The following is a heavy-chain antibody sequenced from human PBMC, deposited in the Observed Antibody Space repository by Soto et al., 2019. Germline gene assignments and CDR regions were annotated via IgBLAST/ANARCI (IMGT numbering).Heavy chain of an antibody. CDR3: ARHWALGPPPDD. Sequence: PSETLSLTCAVSGGSISSGGYSWSWIRQPPGKGLEWIGYIYHSGSTYYNPSLKSRVTISVDTSKNQFSLKLSSVTAADTAVYYCARHWALGPPPDDWGQGTLVTVSS. D-gene: IGHD3-16*01. CDR1: GGSISSGGYS. J-gene: IGHJ4*02. CDR2: IYHSGST. V-gene: IGHV4-30-2*01.